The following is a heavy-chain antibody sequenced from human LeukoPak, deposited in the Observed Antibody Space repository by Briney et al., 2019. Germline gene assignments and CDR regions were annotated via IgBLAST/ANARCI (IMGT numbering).Heavy chain of an antibody. CDR3: ARFVVVPAAEYYFDY. CDR2: INHSGST. D-gene: IGHD2-2*01. J-gene: IGHJ4*02. V-gene: IGHV4-34*01. Sequence: SETLSLTCAVYGGSFSGYYWSWICQPPGKGLEWIGEINHSGSTNYNPSLKSRVTISVDTSKNQFSLKLSSVTAADTAVYYCARFVVVPAAEYYFDYWGQGTLVTVSS. CDR1: GGSFSGYY.